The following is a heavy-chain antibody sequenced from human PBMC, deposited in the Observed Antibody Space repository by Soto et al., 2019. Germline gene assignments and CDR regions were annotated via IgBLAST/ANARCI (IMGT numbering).Heavy chain of an antibody. D-gene: IGHD3-3*01. CDR3: AKDTYYDFWIGYYYYYGMDV. Sequence: GGSLRLPGAASDFPFSTYGMHRARPAPGNGLKRVAVISYDGSNKYYADSEKGRFTISRDNSKNTLYLQMNSLRAEDTAVFYCAKDTYYDFWIGYYYYYGMDVCGQGTTVTVYS. CDR2: ISYDGSNK. J-gene: IGHJ6*02. V-gene: IGHV3-30*18. CDR1: DFPFSTYG.